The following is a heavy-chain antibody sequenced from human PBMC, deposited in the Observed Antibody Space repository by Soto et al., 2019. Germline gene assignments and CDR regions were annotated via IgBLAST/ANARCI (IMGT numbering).Heavy chain of an antibody. J-gene: IGHJ4*02. CDR3: ARWNGYGDS. D-gene: IGHD1-1*01. CDR1: GFSISTYG. Sequence: EVQLLESGGGLAQPGGSLRLSCAASGFSISTYGVTWVRQAPGKGLEWVSGFSGSSGNTYYADYVKGRFTISRDNSKNTVYLQMNSLRAEDTAVYYCARWNGYGDSWGQGTLVTVSS. V-gene: IGHV3-23*01. CDR2: FSGSSGNT.